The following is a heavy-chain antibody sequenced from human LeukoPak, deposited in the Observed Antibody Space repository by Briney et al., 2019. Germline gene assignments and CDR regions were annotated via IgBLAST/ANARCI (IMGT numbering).Heavy chain of an antibody. CDR1: GYTFTGYY. CDR2: INPNSGGT. CDR3: ARDTTVVLYYFDY. J-gene: IGHJ4*02. V-gene: IGHV1-2*02. Sequence: ASVKVSCKASGYTFTGYYMHWVRQDPGQGLEGMGWINPNSGGTNYEKKFQGRVTMTRDTSISTAYMELSRLRSDDTAVYYCARDTTVVLYYFDYWGQGTLVTVSS. D-gene: IGHD4-23*01.